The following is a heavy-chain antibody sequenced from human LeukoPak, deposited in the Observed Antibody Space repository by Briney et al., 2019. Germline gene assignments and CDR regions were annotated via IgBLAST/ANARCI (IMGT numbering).Heavy chain of an antibody. D-gene: IGHD3-22*01. CDR3: AKAPYDSSGALDY. Sequence: GGPLSLSCAASGLTFRSYAMTWFRQAPGRGREWFSAISGSGGSTYYADSVKGRFTISRDNSKNTLYLQMNSLRAEDTAVYYCAKAPYDSSGALDYWGQGTPVTVSS. J-gene: IGHJ4*02. CDR1: GLTFRSYA. CDR2: ISGSGGST. V-gene: IGHV3-23*01.